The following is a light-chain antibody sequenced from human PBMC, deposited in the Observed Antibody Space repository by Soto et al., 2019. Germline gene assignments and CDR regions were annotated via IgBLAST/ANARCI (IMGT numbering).Light chain of an antibody. CDR3: QQYSSSPLT. CDR1: QSVRSSH. V-gene: IGKV3-20*01. CDR2: GAS. J-gene: IGKJ4*01. Sequence: EIVLTQSPATLSLSPGARAPLSCRTSQSVRSSHLAWYQQKSGQAPRLLIYGASSRATGVPDRFSGSGSGTDFTLTISRLEPEDFAVYHCQQYSSSPLTFGGGTKVDIK.